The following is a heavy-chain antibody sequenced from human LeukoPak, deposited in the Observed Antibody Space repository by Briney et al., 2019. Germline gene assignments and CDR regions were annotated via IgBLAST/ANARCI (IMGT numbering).Heavy chain of an antibody. CDR3: ARLGARQMLEY. J-gene: IGHJ4*02. Sequence: GGSLRLSCAASEFTFSSYWMSWVRRAPGKGLEWVANIKQDGGQIYYLESVKGRFTVSRDNAKNSLYLQMNSLRAEDTAVYCCARLGARQMLEYWGQGTLVTVSS. CDR1: EFTFSSYW. CDR2: IKQDGGQI. D-gene: IGHD4-17*01. V-gene: IGHV3-7*01.